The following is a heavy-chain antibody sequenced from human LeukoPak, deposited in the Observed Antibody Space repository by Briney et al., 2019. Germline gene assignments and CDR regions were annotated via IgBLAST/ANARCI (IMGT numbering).Heavy chain of an antibody. CDR3: ARGPREGSSGYPLDY. D-gene: IGHD3-22*01. CDR1: GYSFTSYW. V-gene: IGHV5-51*01. Sequence: RGESLKISCKGSGYSFTSYWIGWVRQMPGKGLEWMGIIYPGDSDTRYSPSFQGQVTISADKSISTAYLQWSSLKASDTAMYYCARGPREGSSGYPLDYWGQGTLVTVSS. CDR2: IYPGDSDT. J-gene: IGHJ4*02.